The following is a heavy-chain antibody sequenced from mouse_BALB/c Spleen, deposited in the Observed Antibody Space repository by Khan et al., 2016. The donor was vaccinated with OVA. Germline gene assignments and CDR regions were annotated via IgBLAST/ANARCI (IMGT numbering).Heavy chain of an antibody. CDR3: TRSRYGTFAY. V-gene: IGHV1S81*02. J-gene: IGHJ3*01. D-gene: IGHD2-1*01. CDR1: GYTFTNYY. Sequence: QVQLQQSGAELVKPGASVKLSCKASGYTFTNYYMYWVKQRPGQGLEWIGEINPSDGDTNFNEKFKTKATLTVDKSSSTAYMQLSSLASEDSAVXYCTRSRYGTFAYWGQGTLVTVSA. CDR2: INPSDGDT.